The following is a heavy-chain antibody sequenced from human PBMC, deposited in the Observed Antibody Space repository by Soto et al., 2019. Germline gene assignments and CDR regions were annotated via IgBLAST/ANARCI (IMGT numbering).Heavy chain of an antibody. J-gene: IGHJ4*02. CDR1: GFTFDDYA. Sequence: PGGSLRLSCAASGFTFDDYAMHWVRQGPGKGLEWVSLISWNGGSTYYADSVKGRFTISRDNSKNSLYLQMNSLKPEDTAVYHCAKAEGVSYYSGDYWGQGTLVTVSS. CDR3: AKAEGVSYYSGDY. D-gene: IGHD1-26*01. V-gene: IGHV3-43D*04. CDR2: ISWNGGST.